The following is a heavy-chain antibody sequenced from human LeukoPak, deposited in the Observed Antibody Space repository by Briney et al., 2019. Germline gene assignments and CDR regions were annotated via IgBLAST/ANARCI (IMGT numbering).Heavy chain of an antibody. CDR1: GASISSGDYY. Sequence: PSETLSLTCTVSGASISSGDYYWSWIRQPPGKGLEWIGEINHSGSTNYNPSLKSRVTISVDTSKNQFSLKLSSVTAADTAVYYCARERFGTTLDYWGQGTLVTVSS. D-gene: IGHD3-10*01. CDR2: INHSGST. CDR3: ARERFGTTLDY. J-gene: IGHJ4*02. V-gene: IGHV4-39*07.